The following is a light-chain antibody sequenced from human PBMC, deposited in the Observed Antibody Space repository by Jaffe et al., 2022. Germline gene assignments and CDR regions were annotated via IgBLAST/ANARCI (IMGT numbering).Light chain of an antibody. V-gene: IGKV3-20*01. J-gene: IGKJ2*01. Sequence: EIVLTQSPGSLSLSPGERATLSCRASQTINTHNSVWYQQKPGQSPRLLIYATSSRATGIPDRFSGSGSGTDFTLTISRVESEDSAVYYCQQFGGSPPMYTFGQGTKLEI. CDR2: ATS. CDR3: QQFGGSPPMYT. CDR1: QTINTHN.